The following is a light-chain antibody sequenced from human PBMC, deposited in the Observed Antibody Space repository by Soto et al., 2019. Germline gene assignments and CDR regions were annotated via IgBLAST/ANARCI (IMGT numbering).Light chain of an antibody. V-gene: IGKV3-11*01. Sequence: EIVLTQSPATLSLSPGERATLSCRASQSVDNYLVWYQQKPGQAPRLLIYDTSNRATGIPARFSGSGSGTDFTLTISSLEPEECAVYYCQQRSNWPLTFGGGTKVEIK. J-gene: IGKJ4*01. CDR2: DTS. CDR1: QSVDNY. CDR3: QQRSNWPLT.